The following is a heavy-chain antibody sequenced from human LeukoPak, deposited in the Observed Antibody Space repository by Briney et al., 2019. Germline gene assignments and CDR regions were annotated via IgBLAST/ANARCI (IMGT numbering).Heavy chain of an antibody. CDR1: GFTFSSYA. D-gene: IGHD1-26*01. J-gene: IGHJ4*02. CDR3: ARDRIVGATPPGDF. V-gene: IGHV3-23*01. Sequence: GGSLRLSCTASGFTFSSYAMSWVRQIPGKGLEWVSAISGSGASTYYADSVKGRFTVSRDNSKNTLYLQMNSLTDEDTAVYYCARDRIVGATPPGDFWGQGALVTVSS. CDR2: ISGSGAST.